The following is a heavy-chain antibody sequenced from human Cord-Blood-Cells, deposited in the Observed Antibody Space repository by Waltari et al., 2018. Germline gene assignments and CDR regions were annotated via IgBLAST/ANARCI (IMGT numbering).Heavy chain of an antibody. CDR3: ARTQGGSGSYSASFDY. J-gene: IGHJ4*02. V-gene: IGHV4-34*01. CDR1: GGSFSGYY. D-gene: IGHD3-10*01. CDR2: INHSGSP. Sequence: QVQLQQWGAGLLKPSETLSLTCAVYGGSFSGYYWSWIRQPPGKGLEWIGEINHSGSPTYNPALKSRVTRSVDTSKNQFSLKLSSVTVADMAVYYCARTQGGSGSYSASFDYWGQGTLVTVSS.